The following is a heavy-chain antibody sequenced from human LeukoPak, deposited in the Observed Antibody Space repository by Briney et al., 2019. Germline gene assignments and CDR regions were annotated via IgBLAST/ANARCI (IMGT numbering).Heavy chain of an antibody. V-gene: IGHV1-2*02. D-gene: IGHD1-26*01. J-gene: IGHJ4*02. CDR1: GYTFTGYY. CDR3: ARRRLWELPYLFDY. CDR2: INPNSGGT. Sequence: GASVKVSCKASGYTFTGYYMHWVRQAPGQGLEWMGWINPNSGGTNYAQKFQGRVTMTRDTSISTAYMELSRLRSDDTAVYYCARRRLWELPYLFDYWGQGTLVTVSS.